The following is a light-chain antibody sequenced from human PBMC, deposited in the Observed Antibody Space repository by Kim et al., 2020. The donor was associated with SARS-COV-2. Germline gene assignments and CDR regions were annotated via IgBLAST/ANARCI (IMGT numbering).Light chain of an antibody. CDR1: GSDVDGDNY. Sequence: GQSITISCTGAGSDVDGDNYRSWYQQPPGKAPKLMIYDVSYRPSGVSHRFSGSKSGNTASLTISGLQAEDEADYYCSSYTSTSLGVFGGGTQLTVL. CDR3: SSYTSTSLGV. V-gene: IGLV2-14*03. J-gene: IGLJ3*02. CDR2: DVS.